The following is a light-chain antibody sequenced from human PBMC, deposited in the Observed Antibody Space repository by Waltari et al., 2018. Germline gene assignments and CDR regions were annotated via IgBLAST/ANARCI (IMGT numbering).Light chain of an antibody. J-gene: IGLJ1*01. CDR3: QSYDSSLSGYV. CDR1: SSNIGAGYD. Sequence: QSVLTQPPSVSGAPGPRVPIPCTGSSSNIGAGYDVPWYQQLPGTAPKLLIYGNSNRPSGVPDRFSGSKSGTSASLAITGLQAEDEADYYCQSYDSSLSGYVFGTGTKVTVL. CDR2: GNS. V-gene: IGLV1-40*01.